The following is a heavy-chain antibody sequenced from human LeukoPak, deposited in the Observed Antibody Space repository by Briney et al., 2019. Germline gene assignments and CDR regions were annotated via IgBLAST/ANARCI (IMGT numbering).Heavy chain of an antibody. CDR3: ARYGLVEFRNAFQY. J-gene: IGHJ1*01. CDR1: GDSTSSSS. CDR2: IYYSGST. V-gene: IGHV4-59*12. D-gene: IGHD6-6*01. Sequence: PSETLSLTCTVSGDSTSSSSWSWIRQSPGKGLELIRSIYYSGSTNYNPSLKSRVTISVDTSKKQFSLKLSSVTAADTAVYYCARYGLVEFRNAFQYWGQGILVSVSS.